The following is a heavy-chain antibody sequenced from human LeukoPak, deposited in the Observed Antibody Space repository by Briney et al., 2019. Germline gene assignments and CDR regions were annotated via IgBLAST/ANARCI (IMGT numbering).Heavy chain of an antibody. CDR2: ISGSGDSR. CDR3: AKGSPYGSGSYFCDMDV. Sequence: GGSLRLSCAASGFTFNNYAMSWVRQAPGKGLEWVSGISGSGDSRHYADSVKGQFTISRDNSKNTLYMQMNSLRAEDTAAYYCAKGSPYGSGSYFCDMDVWGQGTTVTVSS. V-gene: IGHV3-23*01. J-gene: IGHJ6*02. D-gene: IGHD3-10*01. CDR1: GFTFNNYA.